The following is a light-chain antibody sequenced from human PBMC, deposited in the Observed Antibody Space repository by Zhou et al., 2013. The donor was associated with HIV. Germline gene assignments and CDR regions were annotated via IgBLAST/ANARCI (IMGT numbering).Light chain of an antibody. V-gene: IGKV4-1*01. Sequence: DIVMTQSPDSLAMSLGERATINCKSSQSVLHSSHNKNYLTWYQQKPGQPPKLLIYWASTRESGVPDRFSGSGSGTDFTLTISSLQAEDVAVYYCHQFYSTPWTFGQGPRWKSN. J-gene: IGKJ1*01. CDR3: HQFYSTPWT. CDR2: WAS. CDR1: QSVLHSSHNKNY.